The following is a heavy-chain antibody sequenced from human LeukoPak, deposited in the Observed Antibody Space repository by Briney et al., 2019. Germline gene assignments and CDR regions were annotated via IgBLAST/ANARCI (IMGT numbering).Heavy chain of an antibody. D-gene: IGHD5/OR15-5a*01. CDR2: INTDGSSI. Sequence: GGSLRLSCAASGFTFSSYWMHWVRQAPGKGLVWVSRINTDGSSITYADSVKGRFTISRDNANNTLYLQMNSLRVEDTAVYYCARDGTSTTPLDYWGQGTLVTVSS. CDR3: ARDGTSTTPLDY. V-gene: IGHV3-74*03. CDR1: GFTFSSYW. J-gene: IGHJ4*02.